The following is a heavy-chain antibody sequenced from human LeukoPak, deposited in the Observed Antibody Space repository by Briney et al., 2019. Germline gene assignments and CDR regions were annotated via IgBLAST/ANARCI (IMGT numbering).Heavy chain of an antibody. V-gene: IGHV4-31*03. CDR3: AREIHKLLNWRNWFDP. CDR2: IYYSGRT. CDR1: GGSISSGGYY. Sequence: SSETLSLTCTVSGGSISSGGYYWSWIRQHPGKGLEWIGYIYYSGRTYYNPSLKSRVTLSVNTSKNQFSLKLSSVTAADTAVYYCAREIHKLLNWRNWFDPWGQRTLVTVSS. J-gene: IGHJ5*02. D-gene: IGHD3-10*01.